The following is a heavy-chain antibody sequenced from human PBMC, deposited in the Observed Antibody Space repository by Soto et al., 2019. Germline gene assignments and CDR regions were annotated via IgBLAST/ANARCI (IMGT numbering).Heavy chain of an antibody. V-gene: IGHV3-48*02. CDR1: GFTFNMYS. D-gene: IGHD3-22*01. Sequence: EVQLVESGGDLVQRGGSLRLSCAVSGFTFNMYSMNWVRQAPGKGLEWGSDISSSSSVIYYADSVKGRFTVARDNAKNALYLQMNSLRDEDTAVYYCARVAAGATSCYSGSGYDDPSDIWGQGTMVTVSS. J-gene: IGHJ3*02. CDR3: ARVAAGATSCYSGSGYDDPSDI. CDR2: ISSSSSVI.